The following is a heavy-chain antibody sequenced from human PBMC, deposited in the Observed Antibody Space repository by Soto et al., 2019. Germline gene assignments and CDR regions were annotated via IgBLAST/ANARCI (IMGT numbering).Heavy chain of an antibody. CDR3: ALGCLFYSGTSGHPLGF. J-gene: IGHJ4*02. V-gene: IGHV3-23*01. D-gene: IGHD2-15*01. Sequence: PGGSLRLSCNASGFSFGTYLMTWVRQAPGKRLEWVSSISGNGFDTYYADSVKGRFTISRDNSKNRLFLQMNSLRADDTALYYCALGCLFYSGTSGHPLGFCGQGAVVTVS. CDR2: ISGNGFDT. CDR1: GFSFGTYL.